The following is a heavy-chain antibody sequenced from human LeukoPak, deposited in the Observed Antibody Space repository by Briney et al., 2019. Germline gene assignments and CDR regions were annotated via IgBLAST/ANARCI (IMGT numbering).Heavy chain of an antibody. Sequence: PSETLSLTCTVSGGSISSYYWSWIRQPAGKGLEWIGRIYTSGSTNYNPSLKSRVTMSVDTSKNQFFLKLSSVTAADTAEYYCARDRQWFGELSWFDPWGQGTLVTVSS. J-gene: IGHJ5*02. D-gene: IGHD3-10*01. CDR3: ARDRQWFGELSWFDP. CDR1: GGSISSYY. CDR2: IYTSGST. V-gene: IGHV4-4*07.